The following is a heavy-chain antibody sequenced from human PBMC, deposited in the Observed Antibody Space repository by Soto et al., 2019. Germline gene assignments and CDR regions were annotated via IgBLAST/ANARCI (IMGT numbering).Heavy chain of an antibody. Sequence: GGSLRLSSAASGFTFSSYGMHWVRQAPGKGLEWVAVISYDGSNKYYADSVKGRFTISRDNSKNTLYLQMNSLRAEDTAVYYCAKDSAAAGIDYWGQGTLVTVSS. CDR3: AKDSAAAGIDY. D-gene: IGHD6-13*01. CDR1: GFTFSSYG. V-gene: IGHV3-30*18. CDR2: ISYDGSNK. J-gene: IGHJ4*02.